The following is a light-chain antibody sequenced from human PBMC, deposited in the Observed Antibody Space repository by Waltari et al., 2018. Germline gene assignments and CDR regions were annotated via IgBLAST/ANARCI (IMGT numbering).Light chain of an antibody. CDR2: KAS. CDR1: QSISSW. Sequence: DIQMTQSPSTLSASVGYRVTITCRASQSISSWLAWYQQKPGKAPKLLIYKASSLESGVPSRFSGSGSGTEFTLTISSLQPDDFATYYCQQYNNYPFTFGPGTKVDIK. J-gene: IGKJ3*01. V-gene: IGKV1-5*03. CDR3: QQYNNYPFT.